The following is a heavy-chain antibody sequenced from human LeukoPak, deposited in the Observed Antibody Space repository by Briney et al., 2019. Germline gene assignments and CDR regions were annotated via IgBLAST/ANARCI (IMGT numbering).Heavy chain of an antibody. CDR1: GFTFSDYY. CDR2: ISSSSDYT. V-gene: IGHV3-11*06. J-gene: IGHJ5*02. D-gene: IGHD6-13*01. CDR3: ARPPYSSSWDPGWFDP. Sequence: GGSLRLSSAASGFTFSDYYMSWIRQAPGKGLEWVSYISSSSDYTNYADSVRGRFTISRDNAKNSLYLQMNSLRAEDTAVYYCARPPYSSSWDPGWFDPWGQGTLITVSS.